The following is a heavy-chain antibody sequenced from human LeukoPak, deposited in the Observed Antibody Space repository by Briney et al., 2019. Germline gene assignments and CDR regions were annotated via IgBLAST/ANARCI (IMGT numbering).Heavy chain of an antibody. D-gene: IGHD3-9*01. CDR2: IIPIFGTA. V-gene: IGHV1-69*06. CDR1: GGTFSSYA. Sequence: SVKVSCKASGGTFSSYAISWVRQAPGQGLEWMGGIIPIFGTANYAQKFQGRVTITADKTTSTAYMELSSLRSEDTAVYYCARDYNDILTGFTIWYYYGMDVWGKGTTVTVSS. J-gene: IGHJ6*04. CDR3: ARDYNDILTGFTIWYYYGMDV.